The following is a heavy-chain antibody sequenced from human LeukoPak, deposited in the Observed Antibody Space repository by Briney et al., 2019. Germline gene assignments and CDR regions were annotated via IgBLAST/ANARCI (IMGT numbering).Heavy chain of an antibody. D-gene: IGHD1-1*01. CDR1: GFSFSSFD. V-gene: IGHV3-48*04. CDR2: ISSDSRTI. J-gene: IGHJ4*02. CDR3: ARWNLGSDF. Sequence: PGGSLRLSCAASGFSFSSFDMNWVRQAPGKGLRWISFISSDSRTIYYADSVRGRFTISRDNAKNSLFLQMNTLSVEDTAVYYCARWNLGSDFWGQGTLVTVSS.